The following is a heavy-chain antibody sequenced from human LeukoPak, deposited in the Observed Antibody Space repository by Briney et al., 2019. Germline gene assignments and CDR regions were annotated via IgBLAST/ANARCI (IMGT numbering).Heavy chain of an antibody. CDR1: GGSISSSSYY. V-gene: IGHV4-39*01. CDR3: ARVVRNYGLGRNYYFDY. CDR2: IYYSGST. D-gene: IGHD3-10*01. Sequence: SETLSLTCTVSGGSISSSSYYWGWIRRPPGKGLEWIGSIYYSGSTYYNPSLKSRVTISVDTSKNQFSLKLSSVTSADTAVYYCARVVRNYGLGRNYYFDYWGQGTLVTVSS. J-gene: IGHJ4*02.